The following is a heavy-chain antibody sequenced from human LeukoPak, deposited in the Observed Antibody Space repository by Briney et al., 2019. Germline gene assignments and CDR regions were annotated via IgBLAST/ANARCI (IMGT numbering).Heavy chain of an antibody. CDR3: ARQIQLWGFDY. CDR2: IYYSGST. V-gene: IGHV4-59*08. Sequence: PSETLSLTCTVSGGSISSYYWSWIRQPPGKGLEWIGYIYYSGSTNYSPSLKSRVTISVDTSKNQFSLKLSSVTAADTAVYYCARQIQLWGFDYWGQGTLVTVSS. D-gene: IGHD5-18*01. J-gene: IGHJ4*02. CDR1: GGSISSYY.